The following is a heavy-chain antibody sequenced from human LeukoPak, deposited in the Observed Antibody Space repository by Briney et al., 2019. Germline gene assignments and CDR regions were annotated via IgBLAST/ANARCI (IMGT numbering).Heavy chain of an antibody. D-gene: IGHD2-15*01. Sequence: GGSLRLSCAASGFTFSRFGMNWVRQAPGRGLEWVSYISSTGSPIYYADSVKGRFTISRDNAKNSLYLQMNSLRDDDTAVYYCAQKGGTDYWGQGTLVTVSS. CDR1: GFTFSRFG. J-gene: IGHJ4*02. CDR3: AQKGGTDY. CDR2: ISSTGSPI. V-gene: IGHV3-48*02.